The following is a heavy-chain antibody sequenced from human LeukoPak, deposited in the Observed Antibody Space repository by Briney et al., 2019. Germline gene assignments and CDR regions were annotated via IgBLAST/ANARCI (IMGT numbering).Heavy chain of an antibody. Sequence: GGSLRLSCAASGFILSSYGMHWVRQAPGKGLEWVAIYSYDGSNKYYADFVKGRFTIARDYSKNTLYLQMNSLRPEDTAVYYCAKDLLCSSTSCYGSGYFDVWGQGTLVTVSS. V-gene: IGHV3-30*18. CDR2: YSYDGSNK. CDR3: AKDLLCSSTSCYGSGYFDV. J-gene: IGHJ4*02. D-gene: IGHD2-2*01. CDR1: GFILSSYG.